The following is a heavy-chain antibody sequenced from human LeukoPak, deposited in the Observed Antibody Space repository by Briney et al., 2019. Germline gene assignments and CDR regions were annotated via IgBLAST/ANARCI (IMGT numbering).Heavy chain of an antibody. CDR2: IYHSGST. D-gene: IGHD3-22*01. Sequence: SETLSLTCAVSGYSISSGYHWGWIRQPPGKGLEWIGSIYHSGSTSYYPSLKSRVTISVDTSKNQFSLKLSSVTAADTAVYYCARHSSDYYSAFDYWGLGNLVTVSS. CDR1: GYSISSGYH. J-gene: IGHJ4*02. CDR3: ARHSSDYYSAFDY. V-gene: IGHV4-38-2*01.